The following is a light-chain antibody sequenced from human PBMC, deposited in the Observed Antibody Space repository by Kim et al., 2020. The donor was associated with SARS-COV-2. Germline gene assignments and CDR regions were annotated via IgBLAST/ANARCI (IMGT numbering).Light chain of an antibody. CDR3: QQCGSSPLT. V-gene: IGKV3-20*01. CDR2: GAS. Sequence: DIVLTQSPRTLSLSPGEGATLSCRASHSIDSNYLAWYQHKPGHSPRLLIYGASTRATGIPDRFSGSGSGTDFTLTIMRLEPEDSAVYFCQQCGSSPLTFGQGTKVDIK. J-gene: IGKJ1*01. CDR1: HSIDSNY.